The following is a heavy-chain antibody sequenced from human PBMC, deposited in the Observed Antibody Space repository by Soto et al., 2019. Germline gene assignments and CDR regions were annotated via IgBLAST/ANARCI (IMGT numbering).Heavy chain of an antibody. Sequence: SETLSLTCAVSGGSISSSNWWSWVRQPPGKGLEWIGEIYHSGSTNYNPSLKSRVTISVDKSKNQFSLKLSSVTAADTAVYYCTTVITDYGDYENDYWGQGTLVTVSSGKCHPFGDPVPHLPVHPDFDYWGQGTLVTVSS. V-gene: IGHV4-4*02. D-gene: IGHD4-17*01. CDR1: GGSISSSNW. J-gene: IGHJ4*02. CDR3: TTVITDYGDYENDYWGQGTLVTVSSGKCHPFGDPVPHLPVHPDFDY. CDR2: IYHSGST.